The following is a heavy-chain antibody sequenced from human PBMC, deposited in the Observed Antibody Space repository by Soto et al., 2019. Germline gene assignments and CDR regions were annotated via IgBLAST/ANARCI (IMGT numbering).Heavy chain of an antibody. CDR2: ISAYSGNT. CDR3: ARSSKLAARSHYYYYYGMDV. Sequence: QVQLVQSGAEVKKPGASVKVSCKASGYTFTSYGISWVRQAPGQGLEWVAWISAYSGNTNYAQKLQGRVTMTTDTSTSTAYMELRSVRSDDTAVYYCARSSKLAARSHYYYYYGMDVWGQGTTVTVSS. D-gene: IGHD6-6*01. J-gene: IGHJ6*02. V-gene: IGHV1-18*04. CDR1: GYTFTSYG.